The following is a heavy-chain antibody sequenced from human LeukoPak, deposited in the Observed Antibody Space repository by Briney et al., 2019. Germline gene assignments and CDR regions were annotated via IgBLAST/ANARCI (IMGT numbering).Heavy chain of an antibody. D-gene: IGHD2-2*01. CDR1: GGSISSYY. Sequence: PSETLSLTCTVSGGSISSYYWSWIRQPPGKGLEWLGYIYYSGSTNYNPSLKSRVTISVDTSKNQFSLKLSSVTAADTAVYYCARAGVVPDYGMDVWGQGTTVTVSS. V-gene: IGHV4-59*01. CDR2: IYYSGST. CDR3: ARAGVVPDYGMDV. J-gene: IGHJ6*02.